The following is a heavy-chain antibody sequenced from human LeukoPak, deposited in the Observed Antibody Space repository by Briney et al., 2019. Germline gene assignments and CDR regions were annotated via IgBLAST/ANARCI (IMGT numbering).Heavy chain of an antibody. CDR3: ARGYYYDSSGYQGFDY. V-gene: IGHV1-18*01. CDR2: ISGYNGNT. CDR1: GYTLNSYD. D-gene: IGHD3-22*01. J-gene: IGHJ4*02. Sequence: ASVKVSCKASGYTLNSYDISWVRQAPGQGLEWMGWISGYNGNTNYAQKLQGRVTMTTDSSTSTAYMELRSLRSDDTAVYYCARGYYYDSSGYQGFDYWGQGTLVTVSS.